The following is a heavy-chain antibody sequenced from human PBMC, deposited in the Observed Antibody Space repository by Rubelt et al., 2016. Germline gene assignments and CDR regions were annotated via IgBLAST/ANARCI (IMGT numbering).Heavy chain of an antibody. J-gene: IGHJ4*02. CDR3: ARGDY. CDR1: GYTFTSYD. CDR2: MSPNSGNK. V-gene: IGHV1-8*01. Sequence: QVQLVQSGAVVTKPGSSVNISCKASGYTFTSYDINWVRQAPGQGLEWMGWMSPNSGNKGYAQKLQGRVTWTRDTSINTAYMELSGLRSDDTAVYYCARGDYWGQGTLVIVSS.